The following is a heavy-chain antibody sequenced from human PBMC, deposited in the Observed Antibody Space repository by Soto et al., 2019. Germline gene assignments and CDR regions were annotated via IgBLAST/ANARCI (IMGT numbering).Heavy chain of an antibody. CDR3: ARGLEGPWIWGLYYYYYGMDV. J-gene: IGHJ6*02. Sequence: SETLSLTCAVYGGSFSGYYWSWIRQPPGKGLEWIGEINHSGSTNYNPSLKSRVTISVDTSKKHFSLKLSSVTAADTGVYYCARGLEGPWIWGLYYYYYGMDVWGQGTTVTVSS. CDR2: INHSGST. D-gene: IGHD7-27*01. V-gene: IGHV4-34*01. CDR1: GGSFSGYY.